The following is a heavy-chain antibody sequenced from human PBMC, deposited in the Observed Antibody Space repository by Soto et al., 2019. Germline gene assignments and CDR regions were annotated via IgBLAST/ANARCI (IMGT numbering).Heavy chain of an antibody. CDR2: INPKFGDT. Sequence: QVQVVQSGAEVKEPGASVRVSCEASGYTFTAYHIHWVRQAPGQGLEWMGWINPKFGDTTYAQDLQGRVSMTRDMSISTVYMEVSRLTSDDTAIYYCARNMDYYYGRGSGNGHGVWGQGTTVTVFS. J-gene: IGHJ6*02. V-gene: IGHV1-2*02. CDR1: GYTFTAYH. CDR3: ARNMDYYYGRGSGNGHGV. D-gene: IGHD3-10*02.